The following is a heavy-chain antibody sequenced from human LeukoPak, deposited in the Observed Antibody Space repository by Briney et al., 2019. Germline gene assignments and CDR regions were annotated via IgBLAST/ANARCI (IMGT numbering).Heavy chain of an antibody. J-gene: IGHJ5*02. V-gene: IGHV4-4*07. Sequence: PSDTLALTCTVSGGSISSYYGSWIRQPAGKGLEWIGRIYTSGSTNHNPSLKRRVTMLVDTSKNTSSLKVSCVPAADTAVYYCARDNQVTPYNWFDPWGQGTLVTVSS. CDR3: ARDNQVTPYNWFDP. CDR2: IYTSGST. CDR1: GGSISSYY. D-gene: IGHD2-21*02.